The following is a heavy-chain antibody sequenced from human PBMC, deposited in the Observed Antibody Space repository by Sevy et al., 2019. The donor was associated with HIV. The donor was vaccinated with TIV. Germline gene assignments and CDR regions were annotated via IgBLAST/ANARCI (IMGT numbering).Heavy chain of an antibody. Sequence: GGSLRLSCAASGFTFSKCSMSWVRQPPWKGLEWVSTLSFGCGEINYADSVKGRFTISRDNSKSSVYLQMNNLRPEDTAVYYCAREGCTKPHDYWGQGTLVTVSS. V-gene: IGHV3-23*01. J-gene: IGHJ4*02. CDR1: GFTFSKCS. CDR2: LSFGCGEI. CDR3: AREGCTKPHDY. D-gene: IGHD2-8*01.